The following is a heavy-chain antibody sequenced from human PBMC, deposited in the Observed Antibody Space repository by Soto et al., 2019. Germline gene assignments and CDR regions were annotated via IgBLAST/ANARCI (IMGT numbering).Heavy chain of an antibody. CDR2: IIPIYGTA. J-gene: IGHJ3*02. CDR3: ARREIDAFDI. CDR1: GYTFTSYG. D-gene: IGHD1-26*01. Sequence: ASVKVSCKASGYTFTSYGISWVRQAPGQGLEWMGGIIPIYGTANYAQKFQGRVTITADESTSTAYMELSSLRSEDTAVYYCARREIDAFDIWGQGTMVTVSS. V-gene: IGHV1-69*13.